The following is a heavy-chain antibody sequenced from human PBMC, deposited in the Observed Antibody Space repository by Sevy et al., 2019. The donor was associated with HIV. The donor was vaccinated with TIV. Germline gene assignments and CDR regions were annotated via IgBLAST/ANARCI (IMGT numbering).Heavy chain of an antibody. J-gene: IGHJ4*02. Sequence: SETLSLTCSVSGGSIRSYYWSWIRQPPGKGLEWIGYIYYSGSTNYNPSLKSRVTISGDTSENQFSLKLSSVTAADTALYYCARVGSDWELDYWGQGTLVTVSS. CDR1: GGSIRSYY. CDR3: ARVGSDWELDY. V-gene: IGHV4-59*01. CDR2: IYYSGST. D-gene: IGHD1-26*01.